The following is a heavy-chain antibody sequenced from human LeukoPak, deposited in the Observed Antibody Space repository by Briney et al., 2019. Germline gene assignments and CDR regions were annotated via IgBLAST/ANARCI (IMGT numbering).Heavy chain of an antibody. CDR1: GFPFGNYA. V-gene: IGHV3-23*01. D-gene: IGHD2-2*01. CDR3: AKQDIVVVPATLFFKTEFDF. J-gene: IGHJ4*02. Sequence: GGSLRLSCAASGFPFGNYAMSWVRQAPGKGLEWVSSLSANGHNTYYADSAKGRFTISRDNSVSTLYLQMSSLRAEDAAVYYCAKQDIVVVPATLFFKTEFDFWGQGTLVTVSS. CDR2: LSANGHNT.